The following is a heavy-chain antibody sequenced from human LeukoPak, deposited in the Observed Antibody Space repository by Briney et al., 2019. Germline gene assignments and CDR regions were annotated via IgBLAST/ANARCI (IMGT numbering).Heavy chain of an antibody. Sequence: PGGSLRLSCAASGFTFSSYAMHWVRQAPGKGLEWVAVISYDGSNKYYADSVKGRFTISRDNSKNTLYLQMNSLRAEDTAVYYCARGPIAAPEEVVLAYDYWGQGTLVTVSS. J-gene: IGHJ4*02. CDR3: ARGPIAAPEEVVLAYDY. CDR2: ISYDGSNK. V-gene: IGHV3-30-3*01. CDR1: GFTFSSYA. D-gene: IGHD2-21*01.